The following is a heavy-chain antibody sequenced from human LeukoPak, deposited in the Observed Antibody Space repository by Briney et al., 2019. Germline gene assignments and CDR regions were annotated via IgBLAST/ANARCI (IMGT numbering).Heavy chain of an antibody. Sequence: PGGSLRLSCAASGFTFSSYGMHWVRQAPGKGLEWVAVISYDGSNKYYADSVKGRFTISRDNSKNTLYLQMNSLRAEDTAVYYCAKGTSGLHYWGQGTLVTVSS. CDR2: ISYDGSNK. D-gene: IGHD6-19*01. CDR1: GFTFSSYG. J-gene: IGHJ4*02. V-gene: IGHV3-30*18. CDR3: AKGTSGLHY.